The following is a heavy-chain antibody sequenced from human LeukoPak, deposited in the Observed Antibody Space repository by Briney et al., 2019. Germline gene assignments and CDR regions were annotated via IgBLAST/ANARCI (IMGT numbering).Heavy chain of an antibody. CDR1: GFAFSSYW. J-gene: IGHJ4*02. Sequence: GGSLRLSCAASGFAFSSYWMHWVRQAPGKGLVWVSRIYSDGSSTTYADSVKGRFTISRDNAKNTVFLQMNSLRVEDTALYYCARDGGYCSRTDCHTFDYWGQGILVTVSS. CDR3: ARDGGYCSRTDCHTFDY. D-gene: IGHD2-2*02. CDR2: IYSDGSST. V-gene: IGHV3-74*01.